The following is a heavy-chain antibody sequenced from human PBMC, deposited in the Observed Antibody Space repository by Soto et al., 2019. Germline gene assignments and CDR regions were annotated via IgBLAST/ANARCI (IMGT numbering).Heavy chain of an antibody. V-gene: IGHV1-69*01. D-gene: IGHD6-13*01. CDR2: LIPISGTA. J-gene: IGHJ4*02. Sequence: QVQLGQSGAEVKKPGSSVTVSCKASGGTFSSYAISWVRRAPGQGLGGKEGLIPISGTANYAQKFQGRVTSTSDETTSTYNMKLRSLRAEDAAMYYCTRDRSAAAGIRAQMGFEYWGQTNLDTVSS. CDR1: GGTFSSYA. CDR3: TRDRSAAAGIRAQMGFEY.